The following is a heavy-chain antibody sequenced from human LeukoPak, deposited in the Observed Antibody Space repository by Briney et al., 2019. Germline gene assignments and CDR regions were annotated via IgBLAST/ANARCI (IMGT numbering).Heavy chain of an antibody. V-gene: IGHV3-30*04. D-gene: IGHD4-11*01. CDR2: ISYDGSNK. CDR3: AKDYSNYVGFDY. CDR1: GFTFSSYA. J-gene: IGHJ4*02. Sequence: GGSLRLSCAASGFTFSSYAMHWVRQAPGKWLEWVAVISYDGSNKYYADSVKGRFTISRDNSKNTLYLQMNSLRAEDTAVYYCAKDYSNYVGFDYWGQGTLVTVSS.